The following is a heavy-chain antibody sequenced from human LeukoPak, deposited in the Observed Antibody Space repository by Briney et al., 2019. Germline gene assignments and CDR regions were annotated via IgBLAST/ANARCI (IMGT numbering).Heavy chain of an antibody. V-gene: IGHV4-34*01. D-gene: IGHD3-3*01. CDR3: ARGRYYDFGDY. J-gene: IGHJ4*02. Sequence: KPSETLSLTCAVYGGSFSGYYWSWIRQPPGKGLEWIGEINHSGSTNYNPSLKSRVTISVDTSKNQFSLKLSSVTAADTAVYYCARGRYYDFGDYWGQGTLVTVSS. CDR2: INHSGST. CDR1: GGSFSGYY.